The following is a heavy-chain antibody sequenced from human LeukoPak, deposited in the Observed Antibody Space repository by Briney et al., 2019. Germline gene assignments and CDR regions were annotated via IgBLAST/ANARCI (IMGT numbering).Heavy chain of an antibody. CDR1: GFIFSSYW. CDR3: ARAPGVDLYNSSGMDV. V-gene: IGHV3-7*01. Sequence: GGSLRLSCAASGFIFSSYWMSWVRQAPGKGLEWVANIKQEGSEKYYVDSVKGRFTISRDNAKNSLYLQMNSLRAEDTAVYYCARAPGVDLYNSSGMDVWGKGTTVTISS. CDR2: IKQEGSEK. J-gene: IGHJ6*03. D-gene: IGHD6-6*01.